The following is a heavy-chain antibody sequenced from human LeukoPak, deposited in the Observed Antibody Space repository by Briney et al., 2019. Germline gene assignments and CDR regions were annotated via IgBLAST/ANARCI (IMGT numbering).Heavy chain of an antibody. V-gene: IGHV4-4*02. Sequence: SETLSLTCAVSGGSISSSNWWSWVRQPPGKGLEWIGEIYHSGSTNYNPSLKSRVTISVDTSKNQFSLKLSSVTAADTAVYYCARVTVTMFFDYWGQGTLVTVSS. D-gene: IGHD4-17*01. CDR3: ARVTVTMFFDY. CDR1: GGSISSSNW. J-gene: IGHJ4*02. CDR2: IYHSGST.